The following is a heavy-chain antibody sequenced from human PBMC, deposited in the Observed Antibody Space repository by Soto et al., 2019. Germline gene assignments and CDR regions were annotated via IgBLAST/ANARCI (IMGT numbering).Heavy chain of an antibody. D-gene: IGHD3-22*01. CDR2: ISYDGSNK. Sequence: PGGSLRLSCAASGFTFSSYGMHWVRQAPGKXLEWVAVISYDGSNKYYADSVKGRFTISRDNSKNTLYLQMNSLRAEDTAVYYCAKDGDYDSSGYPKYNLDYWGQGTLVTVSS. V-gene: IGHV3-30*18. CDR3: AKDGDYDSSGYPKYNLDY. J-gene: IGHJ4*02. CDR1: GFTFSSYG.